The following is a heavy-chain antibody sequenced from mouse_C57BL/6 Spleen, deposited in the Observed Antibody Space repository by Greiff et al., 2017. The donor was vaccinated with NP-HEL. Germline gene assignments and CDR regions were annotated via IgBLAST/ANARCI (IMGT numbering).Heavy chain of an antibody. CDR3: ARELDGPFDY. D-gene: IGHD2-3*01. CDR1: GYSFTDYN. V-gene: IGHV1-39*01. CDR2: INPIYGST. J-gene: IGHJ2*01. Sequence: VQLQQSGPELVKPGASVKISCKASGYSFTDYNMNWVKQRNGKSLEWIGVINPIYGSTSYNQKFKGKATWTVDQSSSTAYMQLNSLTSEDSAVYYCARELDGPFDYGGQGTTLTVSS.